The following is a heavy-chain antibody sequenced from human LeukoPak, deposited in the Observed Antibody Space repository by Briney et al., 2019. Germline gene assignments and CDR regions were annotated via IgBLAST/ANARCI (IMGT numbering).Heavy chain of an antibody. V-gene: IGHV3-23*01. CDR3: AKSDCGSDGCKLLHY. CDR1: GFIFSHYT. CDR2: INGSGDAT. J-gene: IGHJ4*02. D-gene: IGHD2-21*01. Sequence: GGSLRLSCAASGFIFSHYTMTWVRQAPGKGLEWVSSINGSGDATKYADSVMGRSTISRDNSKNTVSLQMNRLRAEDTAVYYCAKSDCGSDGCKLLHYWGQGTLVTASS.